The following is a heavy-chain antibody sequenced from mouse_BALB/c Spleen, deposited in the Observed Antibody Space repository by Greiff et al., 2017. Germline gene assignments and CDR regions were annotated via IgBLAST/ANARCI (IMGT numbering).Heavy chain of an antibody. CDR3: AREGYDGIAY. J-gene: IGHJ3*01. Sequence: EVMLVESGGGLVKPGGSLKLSCAASGFTFSDYYMYWVRQTPEKRLEWVATISDGGSYTYYPDSVKGRFTISRDNAKNNLYLQMSSLKSEDTAMYYCAREGYDGIAYWGQGTLVTVSA. CDR1: GFTFSDYY. D-gene: IGHD2-2*01. V-gene: IGHV5-4*02. CDR2: ISDGGSYT.